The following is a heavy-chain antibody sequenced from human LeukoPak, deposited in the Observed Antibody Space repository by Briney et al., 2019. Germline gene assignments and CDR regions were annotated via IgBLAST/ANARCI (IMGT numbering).Heavy chain of an antibody. V-gene: IGHV1-18*01. Sequence: ASVKVSCKASGYTFTSYGISWVRQAPGQGLEWMGWISAYNGNTNYAQKLQGRVTMTTDTSTSTAYMELRSLRSDDTAVYYCARDRFGESLPYYYYGMDVWGQGTTVTVSS. D-gene: IGHD3-16*01. J-gene: IGHJ6*02. CDR2: ISAYNGNT. CDR1: GYTFTSYG. CDR3: ARDRFGESLPYYYYGMDV.